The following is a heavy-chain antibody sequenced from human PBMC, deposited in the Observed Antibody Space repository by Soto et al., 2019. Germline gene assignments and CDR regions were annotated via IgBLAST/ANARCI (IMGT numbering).Heavy chain of an antibody. CDR1: GGTFSGYA. Sequence: QVQLVQSGAEVKKPGFSVKVSCKASGGTFSGYAISWVRQAPGQGLEWMGGIIPIFGTENYAQKFQGRVTSTADESTSTAYMELSSLISEDTAVYYCAKSVSDYYYGMDVWGQGTTVTVSS. CDR2: IIPIFGTE. V-gene: IGHV1-69*01. CDR3: AKSVSDYYYGMDV. J-gene: IGHJ6*02. D-gene: IGHD4-17*01.